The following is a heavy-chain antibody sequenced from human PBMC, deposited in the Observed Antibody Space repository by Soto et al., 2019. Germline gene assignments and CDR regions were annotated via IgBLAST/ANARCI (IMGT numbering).Heavy chain of an antibody. CDR3: ARTRQYCSSSSCYLDP. J-gene: IGHJ5*02. CDR2: TFHSGST. D-gene: IGHD2-15*01. CDR1: GGSISSSNW. Sequence: SETLSLTCAGSGGSISSSNWWNWVRQPPGKGLEWIGETFHSGSTNYNPSLRSRVTISVDKSKNQFSLKLNSVTAADTAAYYCARTRQYCSSSSCYLDPWGQGTLVTVSS. V-gene: IGHV4-4*02.